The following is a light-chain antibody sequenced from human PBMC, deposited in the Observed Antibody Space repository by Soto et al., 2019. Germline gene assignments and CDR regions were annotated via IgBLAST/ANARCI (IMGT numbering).Light chain of an antibody. CDR3: QQLNTYPLT. CDR1: QVLSSY. CDR2: GVY. Sequence: DIQLTQSPSFLSASVRDRVTITCRASQVLSSYLAWYQQKPGKAPKLLIYGVYTLQSGVPSRFSGSGSGTEFTLTISSLQPEDFATSYCQQLNTYPLTFGGGTKVEIK. V-gene: IGKV1-9*01. J-gene: IGKJ4*01.